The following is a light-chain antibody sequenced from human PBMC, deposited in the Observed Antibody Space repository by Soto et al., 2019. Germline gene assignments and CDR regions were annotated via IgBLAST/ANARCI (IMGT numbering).Light chain of an antibody. V-gene: IGKV1-39*01. CDR2: AAL. J-gene: IGKJ2*01. Sequence: DIQMTQSPTSLSASVGDGVTITCRASQTVSTYLNWYQQKPGKAPKLLINAALTLQPGVPPRFSASRSGTDFTLTITGLQPEDFAIYYCQESFSTPYTFGQGTRVEI. CDR1: QTVSTY. CDR3: QESFSTPYT.